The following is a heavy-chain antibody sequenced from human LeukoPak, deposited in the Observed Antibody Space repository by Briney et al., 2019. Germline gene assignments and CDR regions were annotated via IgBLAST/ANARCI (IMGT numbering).Heavy chain of an antibody. CDR2: IYYSGST. CDR1: GGYISSYY. Sequence: SETLSLTCTVSGGYISSYYWSWIRQPPGKGLEWIGYIYYSGSTNYNPSLKSRVTISVDTSKNQFSLKLSSVTAADTAVYYCARWVAAAGFDYWGQGTLVTVSS. CDR3: ARWVAAAGFDY. J-gene: IGHJ4*02. V-gene: IGHV4-59*01. D-gene: IGHD6-13*01.